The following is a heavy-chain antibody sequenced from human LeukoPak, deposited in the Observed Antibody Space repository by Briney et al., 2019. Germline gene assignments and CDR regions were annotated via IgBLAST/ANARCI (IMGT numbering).Heavy chain of an antibody. CDR2: IFYNGNT. CDR3: AIPYYDFWSGYYSKEAFDI. D-gene: IGHD3-3*01. J-gene: IGHJ3*02. Sequence: SETLSLICTVSGGSISSTNYYWEWIRQPPGRGLEWIGSIFYNGNTYYSPSLKSRVTISVDTSKNQFSLKLSSVTAADTAVYYCAIPYYDFWSGYYSKEAFDIWGQGTMVTVSS. CDR1: GGSISSTNYY. V-gene: IGHV4-39*01.